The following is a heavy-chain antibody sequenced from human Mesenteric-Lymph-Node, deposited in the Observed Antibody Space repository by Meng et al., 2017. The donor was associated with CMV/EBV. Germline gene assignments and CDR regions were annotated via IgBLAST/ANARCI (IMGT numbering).Heavy chain of an antibody. CDR1: GSSVRSDY. J-gene: IGHJ5*02. V-gene: IGHV4-4*09. Sequence: SETLSLTCTVSGSSVRSDYWSWIRQPPGKGLEWIGYIHHSGGTNYNPSLKSRINISIDTSRNHFSLKLSSVTAADTAVYYCGRIKVGWFDPWGQGTLVTVSS. CDR2: IHHSGGT. CDR3: GRIKVGWFDP.